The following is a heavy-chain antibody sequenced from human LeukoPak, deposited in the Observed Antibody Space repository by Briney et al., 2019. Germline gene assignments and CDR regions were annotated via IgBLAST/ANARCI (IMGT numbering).Heavy chain of an antibody. V-gene: IGHV4-59*01. Sequence: PSETLSLTCTASGGSISSYYWSWIRQPPGKGLEWIGYIYYSGSTNYNPSLKSRGTISVDTSKNQFSLKLSSVTAADTAVYYCARAPYYYDSSGYYYVFDYWGQGTLVTVSS. CDR3: ARAPYYYDSSGYYYVFDY. J-gene: IGHJ4*02. CDR1: GGSISSYY. D-gene: IGHD3-22*01. CDR2: IYYSGST.